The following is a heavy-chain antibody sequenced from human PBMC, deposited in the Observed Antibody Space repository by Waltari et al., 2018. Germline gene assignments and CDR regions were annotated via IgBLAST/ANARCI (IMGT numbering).Heavy chain of an antibody. Sequence: QVQLVQSGAEVKKPGASVKVSCKASGYTFTGYYMHWVRQAPGQGLEWMGRINPNSGGTNYAQKFQGRVTMTRDTSISTAYMELSRLRSDDTAVYYCARGGKLGLPLSGYYYMDVWGKGTTVTVSS. J-gene: IGHJ6*03. D-gene: IGHD7-27*01. CDR2: INPNSGGT. CDR3: ARGGKLGLPLSGYYYMDV. V-gene: IGHV1-2*06. CDR1: GYTFTGYY.